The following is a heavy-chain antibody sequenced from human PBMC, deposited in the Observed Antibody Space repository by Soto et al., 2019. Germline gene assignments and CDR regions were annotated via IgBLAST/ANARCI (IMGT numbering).Heavy chain of an antibody. J-gene: IGHJ6*02. CDR2: IIPIFGTA. V-gene: IGHV1-69*01. CDR3: ARDIVVVPAALGYGMDV. D-gene: IGHD2-2*01. Sequence: QAPGQGLEWMGGIIPIFGTANYAQKFQGRVTITADESTSTAYMELSSLRSEDTAVYYCARDIVVVPAALGYGMDVWGQGTTVTVSS.